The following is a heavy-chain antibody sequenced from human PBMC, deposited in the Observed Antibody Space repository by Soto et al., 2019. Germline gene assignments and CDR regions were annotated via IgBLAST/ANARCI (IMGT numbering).Heavy chain of an antibody. J-gene: IGHJ4*02. CDR3: ARDYSSGWCLDY. D-gene: IGHD6-13*01. CDR2: ISYDGNNK. Sequence: QVQLVESGGGVVQPGNSLRLSCAGSGFPFSAEAMHWVRQAPGKGLEWVAAISYDGNNKNHADSVKGRFTVSRGNSKNPLYLQIYSLRPEDTAVYYCARDYSSGWCLDYWGQGSLVTVSS. V-gene: IGHV3-30-3*01. CDR1: GFPFSAEA.